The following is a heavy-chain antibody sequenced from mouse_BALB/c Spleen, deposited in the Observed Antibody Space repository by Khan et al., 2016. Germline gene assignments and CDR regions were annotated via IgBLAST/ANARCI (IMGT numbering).Heavy chain of an antibody. CDR2: IHYSGST. CDR1: DYSITSGYS. D-gene: IGHD1-1*02. V-gene: IGHV3-1*02. J-gene: IGHJ4*01. CDR3: VRYGYYAMDY. Sequence: EVPLQESGPDLVTPSQSLSLTCTVTDYSITSGYSWHWIRQFPGNKLEWMGYIHYSGSTNYNPSLKSRISITRDTSKNQFFLQLNSVTTEDIASYYCVRYGYYAMDYWGQGTSVTVSS.